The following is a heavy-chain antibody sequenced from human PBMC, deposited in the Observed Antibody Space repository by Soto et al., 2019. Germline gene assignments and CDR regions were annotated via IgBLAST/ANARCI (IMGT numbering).Heavy chain of an antibody. D-gene: IGHD6-13*01. CDR2: IKSKTDGGTT. CDR1: GFTFSNAW. J-gene: IGHJ4*02. CDR3: TTDRAAGSRPFDY. V-gene: IGHV3-15*07. Sequence: EVQLVESGGGLVKPGGSLRLSCAASGFTFSNAWMNWVRQAPGKGLEWVGRIKSKTDGGTTDYAAPVKGRFTISRDDSKNTLYLQMNSLKTEDTAVYCCTTDRAAGSRPFDYWGQGTLVTVSS.